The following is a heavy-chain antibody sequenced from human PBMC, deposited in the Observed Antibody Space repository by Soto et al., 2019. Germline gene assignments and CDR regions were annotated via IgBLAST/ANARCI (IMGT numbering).Heavy chain of an antibody. CDR3: ARERYSSGWFPDP. D-gene: IGHD6-19*01. V-gene: IGHV3-48*04. Sequence: GGSLRLSCAASGFTFSSYSMNWVRQAPGKGLEWVSYISSSSSTIYYADSVKGRFTISRDNAKNTLYLQMNSLRAEDTAVYYCARERYSSGWFPDPWGQGTLVTVSS. CDR1: GFTFSSYS. CDR2: ISSSSSTI. J-gene: IGHJ5*02.